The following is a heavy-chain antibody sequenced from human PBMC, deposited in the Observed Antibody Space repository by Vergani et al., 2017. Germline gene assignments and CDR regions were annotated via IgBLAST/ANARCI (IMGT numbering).Heavy chain of an antibody. CDR3: AKDEGGYCGGDCYYGMDV. J-gene: IGHJ6*02. D-gene: IGHD2-21*01. V-gene: IGHV3-23*04. CDR2: ISGSGGIT. CDR1: GFTFSSYW. Sequence: EVQLVESGGGLVQPGGSLRLSCAASGFTFSSYWMHWVRQAPGKGLVWVSAISGSGGITYNADSVKGRFTISRDNSKNTLYLQMNSLRAEDTAVYYCAKDEGGYCGGDCYYGMDVWGQGTTVTVSS.